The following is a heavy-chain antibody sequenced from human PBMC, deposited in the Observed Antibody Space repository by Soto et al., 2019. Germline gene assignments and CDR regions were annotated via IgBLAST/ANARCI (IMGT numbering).Heavy chain of an antibody. V-gene: IGHV4-59*01. Sequence: SETLSLTCTVSGGSISSYYWTWIRQPPGKGLEWIGYIYYSGSTNYNPSLKSRVTISVDTSKNQFSLKLSSVTAADTAVYYCARDYGDYFDYWGQGTLVTVSS. CDR3: ARDYGDYFDY. J-gene: IGHJ4*02. D-gene: IGHD4-17*01. CDR2: IYYSGST. CDR1: GGSISSYY.